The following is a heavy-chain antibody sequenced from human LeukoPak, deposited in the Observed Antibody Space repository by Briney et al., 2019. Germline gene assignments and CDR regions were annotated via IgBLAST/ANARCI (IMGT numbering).Heavy chain of an antibody. J-gene: IGHJ4*02. D-gene: IGHD6-19*01. Sequence: GGSLRLSCAASGFTVSSNYMSWVRQAPGKGLEWVSVIYSGGSTYYADSVKGRFTISRDNSKNTLFLQMNSLRAENTAVYYGARDSVTVAGRDYWGQGTLVTVPS. V-gene: IGHV3-53*01. CDR2: IYSGGST. CDR1: GFTVSSNY. CDR3: ARDSVTVAGRDY.